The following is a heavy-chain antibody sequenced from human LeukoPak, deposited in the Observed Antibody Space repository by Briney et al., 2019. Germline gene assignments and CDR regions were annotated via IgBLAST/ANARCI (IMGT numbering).Heavy chain of an antibody. CDR3: ARHMVRGVKPYYFDY. V-gene: IGHV4-4*07. D-gene: IGHD3-10*01. J-gene: IGHJ4*02. Sequence: PSETLSLTCTVSGGSISSYYWSCIRQRAGKGLEWIGRIYTSGSTNYNPSLKSRVTMSVDTSKNQFSLKLSSVTAADTAVYYCARHMVRGVKPYYFDYWGQGTLVTVSS. CDR2: IYTSGST. CDR1: GGSISSYY.